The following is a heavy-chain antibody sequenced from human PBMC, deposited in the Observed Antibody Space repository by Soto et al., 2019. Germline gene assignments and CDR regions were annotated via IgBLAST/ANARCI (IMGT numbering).Heavy chain of an antibody. J-gene: IGHJ6*02. D-gene: IGHD2-21*02. CDR3: ARDHLILPAHDFFYGSDV. CDR2: IPQDGVDG. V-gene: IGHV3-7*03. CDR1: GFIFSMYS. Sequence: HPGGSLRLSCEVSGFIFSMYSMSWVRQTPGKGLEWVAKIPQDGVDGHYADAVKGRFTISRDNGKNSLYLQMNNLRAEDTAVYYCARDHLILPAHDFFYGSDVWGRGATVTSP.